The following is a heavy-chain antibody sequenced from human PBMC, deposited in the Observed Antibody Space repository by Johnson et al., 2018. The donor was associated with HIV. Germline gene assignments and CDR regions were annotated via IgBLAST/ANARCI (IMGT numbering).Heavy chain of an antibody. CDR2: IYSGGST. CDR1: GFTVSSNY. J-gene: IGHJ3*02. Sequence: VQLMESGGGLVQPGRSLRLSCAASGFTVSSNYMSWVRQAPGKGLEWVSVIYSGGSTYYADSVKGRFTISRDNSKNTLYLQMNSLRAEDTAVYYCAISLRYCSGGSCYSGAFDIWGQGTMVTVSS. D-gene: IGHD2-15*01. CDR3: AISLRYCSGGSCYSGAFDI. V-gene: IGHV3-66*01.